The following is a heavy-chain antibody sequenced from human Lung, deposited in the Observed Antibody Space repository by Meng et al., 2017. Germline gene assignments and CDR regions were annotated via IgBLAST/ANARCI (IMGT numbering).Heavy chain of an antibody. CDR3: ARGPTTMAHDFDY. Sequence: GRLIPPQPLSLSCVVSGASFSAYYCRCIRQLPGKGLEWIGEINHSGSPNYIPSLRSRATISVDTSQNNLSLKLRSVTAADTAVYYWARGPTTMAHDFDYWGQGTLVTVSS. CDR2: INHSGSP. V-gene: IGHV4-34*01. CDR1: GASFSAYY. D-gene: IGHD4-11*01. J-gene: IGHJ4*02.